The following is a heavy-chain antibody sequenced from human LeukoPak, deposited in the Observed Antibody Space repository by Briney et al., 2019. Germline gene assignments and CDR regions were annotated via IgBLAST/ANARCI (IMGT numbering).Heavy chain of an antibody. CDR2: IYHSGST. CDR1: GYSISSGYY. Sequence: SSETLSLTCAVSGYSISSGYYWGWIRHPPGKGLEWIGGIYHSGSTYYNPPLKSRVTISVDTSKNQFSLKLSSVTAADTAVCYCARPRTYYDFWSGYYGDAFDIRGQGTMVTVSS. J-gene: IGHJ3*02. V-gene: IGHV4-38-2*01. D-gene: IGHD3-3*01. CDR3: ARPRTYYDFWSGYYGDAFDI.